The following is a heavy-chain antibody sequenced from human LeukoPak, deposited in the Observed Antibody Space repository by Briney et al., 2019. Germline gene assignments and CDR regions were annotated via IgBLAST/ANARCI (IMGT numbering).Heavy chain of an antibody. CDR3: ARDRTVPAANWFDP. CDR2: INPNSGVT. D-gene: IGHD2-2*01. Sequence: ASVKVSCKASGYTFTGYYMHWVRQAPGQGLEWMGWINPNSGVTNYAQKFQGRVTMTRDTSISTAYMELSRLRSDDTAVYYCARDRTVPAANWFDPWGQGTLVTVSS. V-gene: IGHV1-2*02. J-gene: IGHJ5*02. CDR1: GYTFTGYY.